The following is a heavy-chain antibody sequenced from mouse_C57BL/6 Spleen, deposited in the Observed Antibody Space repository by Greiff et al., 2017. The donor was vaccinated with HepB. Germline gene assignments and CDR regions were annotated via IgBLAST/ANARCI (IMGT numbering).Heavy chain of an antibody. V-gene: IGHV1-55*01. CDR3: ARRAYYSTLYYAMDY. CDR1: GYTFTSYW. D-gene: IGHD2-5*01. CDR2: IYPGSGST. J-gene: IGHJ4*01. Sequence: VQLQQPGAELVKPGASVKMSCKASGYTFTSYWITWVKQRPGQGLEWIGDIYPGSGSTNYNEKFKSKATLTVDTSSSTAYMQLSSLTSEDSAVYSCARRAYYSTLYYAMDYWGQGTSVTVSS.